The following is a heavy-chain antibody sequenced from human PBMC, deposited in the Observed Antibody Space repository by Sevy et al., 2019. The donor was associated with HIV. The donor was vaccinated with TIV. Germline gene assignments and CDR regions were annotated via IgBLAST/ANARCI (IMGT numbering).Heavy chain of an antibody. Sequence: GGSLRLSCAASGFTFSNYKMNWVRQAPGKGLEWVSSISSSSNYISYADSMKGRFTISRDNAKNSLYLQMNSLRAEDTAVYYCARVVAYCSGGSCFPGYYYGMDVWGQGTTVTVSS. J-gene: IGHJ6*02. CDR3: ARVVAYCSGGSCFPGYYYGMDV. D-gene: IGHD2-15*01. V-gene: IGHV3-21*01. CDR1: GFTFSNYK. CDR2: ISSSSNYI.